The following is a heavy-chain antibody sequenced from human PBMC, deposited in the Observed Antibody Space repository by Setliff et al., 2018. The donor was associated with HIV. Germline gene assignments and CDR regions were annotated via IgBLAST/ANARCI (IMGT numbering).Heavy chain of an antibody. CDR1: GFTFSTYA. D-gene: IGHD4-17*01. Sequence: GGSLRLSCAASGFTFSTYAMAWVRQAPGKGLEWVSTISSGGDTYYGDSVKGRFTISRDNAKNSLYLQMNSLRAEDTAVYYCARAPRHYGWAFDIWGQGTMVTVSS. V-gene: IGHV3-21*01. CDR2: ISSGGDT. J-gene: IGHJ3*02. CDR3: ARAPRHYGWAFDI.